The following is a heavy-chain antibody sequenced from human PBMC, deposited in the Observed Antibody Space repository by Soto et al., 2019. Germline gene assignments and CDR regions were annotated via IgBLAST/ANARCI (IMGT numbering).Heavy chain of an antibody. V-gene: IGHV3-30-3*01. D-gene: IGHD7-27*01. CDR3: ARDPKTSGGQHWAFNYFDS. CDR1: GFSFSISP. Sequence: XPGRSLRLSCAASGFSFSISPMHWVRQAPGKGPEWVALISYDGTNKFYADSVKGRFTISRDNSKSTLYLQVDSLRPEDAAVYYCARDPKTSGGQHWAFNYFDSWGQGTLVTVSS. CDR2: ISYDGTNK. J-gene: IGHJ4*02.